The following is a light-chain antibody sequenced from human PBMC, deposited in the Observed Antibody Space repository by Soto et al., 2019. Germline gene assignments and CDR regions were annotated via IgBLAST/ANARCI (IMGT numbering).Light chain of an antibody. V-gene: IGKV3-20*01. CDR2: DTS. CDR1: QSVSNSF. CDR3: QQYGTSEII. Sequence: EIVLTQSPATLSVSPGDRPTLSCSASQSVSNSFIAWYQQKPGQAPRLLIYDTSSRATGVPDRYSASGSGTDFTLTISRLEPEDFAVFFCQQYGTSEIIFGQGARME. J-gene: IGKJ5*01.